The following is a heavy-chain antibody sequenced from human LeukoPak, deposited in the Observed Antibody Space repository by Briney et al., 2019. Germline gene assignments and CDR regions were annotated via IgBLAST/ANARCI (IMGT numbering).Heavy chain of an antibody. CDR2: IKQAGSEK. CDR3: ARDRRLGYCSSTSCYPYYYYGVDV. CDR1: GFTFSSYW. J-gene: IGHJ6*02. Sequence: GGSLRLSCAASGFTFSSYWMSWVRQAPGKGLEWVANIKQAGSEKYCVDSVKDRFTISRDNAKNSLYLQMNSLRAEDTAVYYCARDRRLGYCSSTSCYPYYYYGVDVWGQGTTVTVSS. V-gene: IGHV3-7*01. D-gene: IGHD2-2*01.